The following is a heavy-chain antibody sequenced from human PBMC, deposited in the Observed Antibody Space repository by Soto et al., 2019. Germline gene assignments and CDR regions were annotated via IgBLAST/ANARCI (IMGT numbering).Heavy chain of an antibody. J-gene: IGHJ4*02. CDR1: GYTFTNYY. Sequence: QVHLVQSGADVKKPEASVKVSCKASGYTFTNYYMHWVRQAPGQGLEWMGIINPSGGSTTYAQRFQGRFTMTRDTSTSTVYMELSSLRSEDTAVYYCVRDYDILTAYQYYFDYWGQGTLVTVSS. CDR3: VRDYDILTAYQYYFDY. CDR2: INPSGGST. V-gene: IGHV1-46*01. D-gene: IGHD3-9*01.